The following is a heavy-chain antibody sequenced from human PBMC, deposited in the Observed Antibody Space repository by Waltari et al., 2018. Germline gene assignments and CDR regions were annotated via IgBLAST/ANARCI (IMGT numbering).Heavy chain of an antibody. CDR2: IHHSGTS. V-gene: IGHV4-4*02. CDR1: GGSISTATW. J-gene: IGHJ3*02. D-gene: IGHD2-2*01. CDR3: ATVRQSCSTSSCYFEI. Sequence: QVQLQESGPGLVKPSGTLSLTCAVPGGSISTATWWNWVRQPPGKGPEWIAEIHHSGTSNYNPSLQSRVSLSVDKSKNEFSLSLTSVTAADTAVYYCATVRQSCSTSSCYFEIWGQGTMVTVSS.